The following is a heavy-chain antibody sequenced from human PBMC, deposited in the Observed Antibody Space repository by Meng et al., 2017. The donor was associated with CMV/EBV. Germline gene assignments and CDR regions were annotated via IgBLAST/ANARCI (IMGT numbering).Heavy chain of an antibody. CDR3: AKLQGSKDY. CDR2: INWNSVSI. Sequence: GGSLRLSCTASGFTFDYHALHWVRQAAGKGLEWVAGINWNSVSIGYADSVKGRFIISRDDAKSSLYLQMNSLRTEDTAMYFCAKLQGSKDYWGQGTLVTVSS. V-gene: IGHV3-9*01. CDR1: GFTFDYHA. J-gene: IGHJ4*02.